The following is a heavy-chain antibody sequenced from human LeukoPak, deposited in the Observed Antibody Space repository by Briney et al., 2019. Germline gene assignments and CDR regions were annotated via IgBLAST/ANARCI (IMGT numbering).Heavy chain of an antibody. CDR2: INPNSGGT. CDR3: ARGPPLSVDFWSGYPDY. D-gene: IGHD3-3*01. V-gene: IGHV1-2*02. CDR1: GYTFTGYY. J-gene: IGHJ4*02. Sequence: AASVKVSCKASGYTFTGYYMHWVRQAPGQGLEWMGWINPNSGGTNYAQKFQGRVTMTRDTSISTAYMELSRLRSDDTAVYYCARGPPLSVDFWSGYPDYWGQGTLVTVSS.